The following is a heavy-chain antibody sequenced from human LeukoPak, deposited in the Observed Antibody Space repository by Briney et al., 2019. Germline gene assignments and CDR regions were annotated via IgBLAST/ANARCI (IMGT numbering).Heavy chain of an antibody. CDR1: GYIFTSYW. Sequence: GESLQISCKGSGYIFTSYWIGWVRQLPGKGLEWMGIIYPGDSDTRYSPSFQGQVTISADKSISTAYLQWSSLKASDTAMYYCARRSGSYYDSSGYYAYWGQGTLVTVSS. CDR3: ARRSGSYYDSSGYYAY. V-gene: IGHV5-51*01. CDR2: IYPGDSDT. D-gene: IGHD3-22*01. J-gene: IGHJ4*02.